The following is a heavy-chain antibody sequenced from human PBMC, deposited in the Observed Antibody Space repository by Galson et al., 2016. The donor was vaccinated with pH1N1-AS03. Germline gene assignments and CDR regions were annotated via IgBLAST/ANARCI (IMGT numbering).Heavy chain of an antibody. J-gene: IGHJ4*02. D-gene: IGHD3-9*01. CDR1: GGPVTSPIFS. CDR2: IHFSGTT. V-gene: IGHV4-61*01. CDR3: ARVKDVMTGYYLFYY. Sequence: SETLSLTCAVSGGPVTSPIFSWSWIRQPPGQGLEWIGYIHFSGTTNYNPSLESRVTISLDASKNQFSLRLSSVTAADTAIYYCARVKDVMTGYYLFYYWGQGTQVTVSS.